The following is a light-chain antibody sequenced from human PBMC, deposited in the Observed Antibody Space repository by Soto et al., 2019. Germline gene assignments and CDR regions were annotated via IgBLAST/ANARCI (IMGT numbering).Light chain of an antibody. Sequence: QSALTQPASVSGSPGQSITISCTGTSSDIGFYNYVSWYQQHPGKAPKLMIFDVSNRPSGVSNRFSGSKSGNTASLTISGLQAEDEADYYCSSYTSTNTLIVFGGGTTITVL. V-gene: IGLV2-14*01. CDR1: SSDIGFYNY. CDR2: DVS. J-gene: IGLJ2*01. CDR3: SSYTSTNTLIV.